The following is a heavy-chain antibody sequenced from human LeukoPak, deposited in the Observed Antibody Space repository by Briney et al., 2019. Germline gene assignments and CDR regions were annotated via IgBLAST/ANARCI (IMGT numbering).Heavy chain of an antibody. CDR2: IYYSGST. Sequence: PLETLSLTCTVSGDSISSGDYYWGCIRQPPGKGLGWIGYIYYSGSTYYNPSLKSRVTISVDTSKNQFSLTLSSVTAADTAVYDCARERYSGAGGYNWFDPWGQGTLVTVSS. D-gene: IGHD5-12*01. CDR1: GDSISSGDYY. J-gene: IGHJ5*02. CDR3: ARERYSGAGGYNWFDP. V-gene: IGHV4-30-4*01.